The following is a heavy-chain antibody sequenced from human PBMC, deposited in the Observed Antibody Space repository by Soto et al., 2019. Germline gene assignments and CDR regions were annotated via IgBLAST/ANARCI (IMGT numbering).Heavy chain of an antibody. D-gene: IGHD3-16*02. Sequence: SETMSLTCTVSGGSISSGGWYWSWIRQHPGKGLEWIGYIYYSGSTYYNPSLQSRVTISVETSKNQFSLKLSSVTAADTAVYYCASYVWGSYRSIDYWGQGALVTVSS. CDR2: IYYSGST. CDR3: ASYVWGSYRSIDY. CDR1: GGSISSGGWY. J-gene: IGHJ4*02. V-gene: IGHV4-31*03.